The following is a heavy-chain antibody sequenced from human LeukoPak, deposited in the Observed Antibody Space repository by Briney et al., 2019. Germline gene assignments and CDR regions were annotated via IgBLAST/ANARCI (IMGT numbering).Heavy chain of an antibody. J-gene: IGHJ5*02. CDR1: GFTFSSYW. D-gene: IGHD1-26*01. CDR2: IKQDGSEK. CDR3: ARQELIGDWFDP. Sequence: SGGSLRLSCAASGFTFSSYWMSWVCQAPGKGLEWVANIKQDGSEKNYVDSVKGRFTISRDNAKNSLYLQMNSLRVEDTAVYYCARQELIGDWFDPWGQGTLVTVSS. V-gene: IGHV3-7*01.